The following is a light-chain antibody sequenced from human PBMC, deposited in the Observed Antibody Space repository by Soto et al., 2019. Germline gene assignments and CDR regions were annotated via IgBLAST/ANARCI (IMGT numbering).Light chain of an antibody. CDR2: TAS. V-gene: IGKV3-20*01. CDR1: QSVSSKS. Sequence: EIVLTQSPGTLSLSPGERATLSCRASQSVSSKSLAWYQQKPGQAPRLLIYTASSRATGIPDRFSGIGSGTDFTLTISRLEPEDFAVYYCQQYDSSPRTSGQGTKVDIK. J-gene: IGKJ1*01. CDR3: QQYDSSPRT.